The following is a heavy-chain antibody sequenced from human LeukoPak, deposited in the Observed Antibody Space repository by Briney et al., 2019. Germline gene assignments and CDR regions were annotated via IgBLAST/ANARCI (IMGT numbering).Heavy chain of an antibody. J-gene: IGHJ3*02. CDR1: GYKFTTDY. D-gene: IGHD2-15*01. CDR3: ARQAYATRFDAFDI. V-gene: IGHV5-51*01. CDR2: IYPDDSET. Sequence: ESLKISCKGSGYKFTTDYIGWVRQMPGKGLEWMGIIYPDDSETKYSPSFKGQVTMSVDKSITTAFLQWGSLKASDTAMYYCARQAYATRFDAFDIWGQGTMVTVSS.